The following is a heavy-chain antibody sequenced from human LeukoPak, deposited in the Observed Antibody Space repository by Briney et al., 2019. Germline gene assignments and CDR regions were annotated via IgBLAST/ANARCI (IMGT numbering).Heavy chain of an antibody. V-gene: IGHV4-39*01. D-gene: IGHD2-21*02. CDR3: ARHVCGGDCYTFDY. CDR1: GGSISSNSHY. Sequence: SETLSLTCTVSGGSISSNSHYWAWTRQPPGKGLERIGSMFYSGTTYYQSSLKSRVTISVDTSKNQFSLKLSSVTAADTAVYYCARHVCGGDCYTFDYWGQGILVTVSS. J-gene: IGHJ4*02. CDR2: MFYSGTT.